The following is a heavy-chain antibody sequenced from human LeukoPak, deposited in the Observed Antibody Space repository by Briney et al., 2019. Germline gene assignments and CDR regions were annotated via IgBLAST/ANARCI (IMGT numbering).Heavy chain of an antibody. CDR1: GFTFSSYG. V-gene: IGHV3-30*18. CDR2: ISYDGSDK. J-gene: IGHJ4*02. CDR3: AKERGRYTDFDS. D-gene: IGHD6-19*01. Sequence: GSLRLSCAASGFTFSSYGMHWVRQSPGKGLEWVAVISYDGSDKQYVDSAMGRFTISRDNSKNTLYLQMNSLRAEDTAVYYCAKERGRYTDFDSWGQGTLVTVSS.